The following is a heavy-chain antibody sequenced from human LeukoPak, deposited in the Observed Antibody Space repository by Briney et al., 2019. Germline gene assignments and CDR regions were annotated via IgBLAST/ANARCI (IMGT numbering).Heavy chain of an antibody. CDR3: ARGRFGEFFDY. CDR2: IIPILGIA. V-gene: IGHV1-69*04. D-gene: IGHD3-10*01. CDR1: GYTFTSYG. Sequence: SVKVSCKASGYTFTSYGISWVRQAPGQGLEWMGRIIPILGIANYAQKFQGRVTITTDESTSTAYMELSSLRSEDTAVYYCARGRFGEFFDYWGQGTLVTVSS. J-gene: IGHJ4*02.